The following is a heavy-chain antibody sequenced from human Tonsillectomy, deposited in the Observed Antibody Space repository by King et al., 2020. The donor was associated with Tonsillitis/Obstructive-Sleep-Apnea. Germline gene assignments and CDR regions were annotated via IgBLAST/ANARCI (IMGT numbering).Heavy chain of an antibody. CDR2: IRSKAYGGTT. J-gene: IGHJ6*02. CDR3: TRETGGTTSCFFGYGMEG. V-gene: IGHV3-49*04. Sequence: VQLVESGGGLVQPGRSLRLSCTASGFTFGDYAMSWVRQAPGKGLEWVGFIRSKAYGGTTEYDASVRGRFTISRDDSKSIAYLQMNTLKTEDTAVYYCTRETGGTTSCFFGYGMEGWGQGTTVTVSS. CDR1: GFTFGDYA. D-gene: IGHD2-2*01.